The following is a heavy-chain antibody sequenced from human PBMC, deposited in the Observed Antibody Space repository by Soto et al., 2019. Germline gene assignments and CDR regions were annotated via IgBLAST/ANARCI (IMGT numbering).Heavy chain of an antibody. CDR2: IRSKAYGGTT. V-gene: IGHV3-49*03. D-gene: IGHD5-12*01. CDR1: GFTVGDYA. Sequence: GGSLRLSCTASGFTVGDYAMSWFRQAPGKGLEWVGFIRSKAYGGTTEYAASVKGRFTISRDDSKSIAYLQMNSLKTEDTAVYYCTQYSGYDFHFGTDAPYYGMDVWGQGTTVTVSS. J-gene: IGHJ6*02. CDR3: TQYSGYDFHFGTDAPYYGMDV.